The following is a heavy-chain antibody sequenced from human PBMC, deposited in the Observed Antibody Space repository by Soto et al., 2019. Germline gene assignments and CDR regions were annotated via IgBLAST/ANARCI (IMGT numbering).Heavy chain of an antibody. Sequence: QVQLQESGPGLVKPSQTLSLTCTVSGGSISSGGYYWSWIRQHPVKGLEWIGYIYYSGSTYYNPSLKSRVTISVDTSKNQFSLKLSSVTAADTAVYYCARGRGTVTTVTTHLDYWGQGTLVTVSS. D-gene: IGHD4-17*01. CDR3: ARGRGTVTTVTTHLDY. V-gene: IGHV4-31*03. CDR1: GGSISSGGYY. CDR2: IYYSGST. J-gene: IGHJ4*02.